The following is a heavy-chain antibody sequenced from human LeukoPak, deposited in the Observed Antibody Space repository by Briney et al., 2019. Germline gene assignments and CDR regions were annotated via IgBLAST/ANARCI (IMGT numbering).Heavy chain of an antibody. CDR1: GFRVSSYY. J-gene: IGHJ3*01. CDR3: ARDHDSSGYDAFDL. Sequence: GALRLSCAASGFRVSSYYMNWVRQAPGRGLEWVSVLYSGGNTHYGGSVKGRFTISRDDYSNELFLQMNSLRVEDTAVYYCARDHDSSGYDAFDLWGQGTMVTVSS. V-gene: IGHV3-53*01. D-gene: IGHD3-22*01. CDR2: LYSGGNT.